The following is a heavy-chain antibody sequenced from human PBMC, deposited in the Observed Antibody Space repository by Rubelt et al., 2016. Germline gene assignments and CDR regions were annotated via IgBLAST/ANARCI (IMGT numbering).Heavy chain of an antibody. CDR2: INHSGST. CDR1: GGSFSGYY. D-gene: IGHD3-10*01. CDR3: ARLLMVRGVKIYYFDY. Sequence: QVQLQQWGAGLLKPSETLSLTCAVYGGSFSGYYWSWIRQPPGKGLEWIGEINHSGSTNHNPSLKSRVTISVDTAKNQFSLKLSSVTAADTAVYYCARLLMVRGVKIYYFDYWGQGTLVTVSS. V-gene: IGHV4-34*01. J-gene: IGHJ4*02.